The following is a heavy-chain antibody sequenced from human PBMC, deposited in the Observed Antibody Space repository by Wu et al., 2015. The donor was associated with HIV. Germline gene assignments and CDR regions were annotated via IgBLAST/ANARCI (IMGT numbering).Heavy chain of an antibody. V-gene: IGHV1-69*05. CDR2: IIPIFGTA. CDR3: AREGNGYYYDSSGYYQYYFDY. CDR1: GGTFSSYA. Sequence: QVQLVQSGAEVKKPGSSVKVSCKASGGTFSSYAISWVRQAPGQGLEWMGGIIPIFGTANYAQKFQGRVTITTDESTSTAYMELSSLRSEDTAVYYCAREGNGYYYDSSGYYQYYFDYVGPGERLVTVSS. D-gene: IGHD3-22*01. J-gene: IGHJ4*02.